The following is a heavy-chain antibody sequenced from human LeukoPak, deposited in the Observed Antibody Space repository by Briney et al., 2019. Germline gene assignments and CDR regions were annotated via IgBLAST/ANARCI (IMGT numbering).Heavy chain of an antibody. J-gene: IGHJ4*02. D-gene: IGHD3-9*01. V-gene: IGHV1-2*02. CDR1: GYSFTAYY. CDR3: ARSPHTLTGENFDY. Sequence: VTSVKVSCKASGYSFTAYYMHWVRQAPGQGLEWMGWINPNSGGTNYAQKFQGRVTMTRDTSITTAYMEMSRLRSDDTALYHCARSPHTLTGENFDYWGQGTLVTVSS. CDR2: INPNSGGT.